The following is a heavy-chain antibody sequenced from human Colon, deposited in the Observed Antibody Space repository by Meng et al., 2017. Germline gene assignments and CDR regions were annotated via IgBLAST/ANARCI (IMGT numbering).Heavy chain of an antibody. Sequence: SVTVPCKASGHTFSRSGVHWVRQAPGQGLEWVGCISAYNGNTKYAQTLQGRATLPIDASTSTAYMDLRGLISDDTAVYYCARGECFGEFDYWGQGTLVTVSS. V-gene: IGHV1-18*01. J-gene: IGHJ4*02. CDR1: GHTFSRSG. CDR2: ISAYNGNT. CDR3: ARGECFGEFDY. D-gene: IGHD3-10*01.